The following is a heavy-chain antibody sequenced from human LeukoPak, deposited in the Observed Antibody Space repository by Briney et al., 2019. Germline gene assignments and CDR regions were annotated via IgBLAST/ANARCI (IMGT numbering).Heavy chain of an antibody. V-gene: IGHV3-33*06. J-gene: IGHJ4*02. D-gene: IGHD2-2*01. Sequence: PGTSLRLSCAASGFTFSSYGMHWVRQAPGKGLEWVAIIWYDGNNKYDADSVRGRFTISRDNSKNTLYLQMNSLRAEDTAVYYCAKDTKRYCTSTRCSITDHWGQGTLVAVSS. CDR3: AKDTKRYCTSTRCSITDH. CDR1: GFTFSSYG. CDR2: IWYDGNNK.